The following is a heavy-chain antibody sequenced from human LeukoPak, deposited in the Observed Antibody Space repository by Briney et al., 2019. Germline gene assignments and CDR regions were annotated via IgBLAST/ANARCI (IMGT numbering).Heavy chain of an antibody. J-gene: IGHJ3*02. CDR2: MNPNSGNT. CDR1: GYTFTSYE. V-gene: IGHV1-8*01. Sequence: ASVKVSCKASGYTFTSYEINWVRQATGQGLEWMGWMNPNSGNTGYAQKFQGRVTMTRNTSISTAYMELCSLRSEDTAVYYCAGRNYDILTGYLIDDACDIWGQGTMVTVSS. D-gene: IGHD3-9*01. CDR3: AGRNYDILTGYLIDDACDI.